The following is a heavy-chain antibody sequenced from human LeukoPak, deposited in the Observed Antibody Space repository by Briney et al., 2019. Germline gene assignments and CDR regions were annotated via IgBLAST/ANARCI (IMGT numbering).Heavy chain of an antibody. J-gene: IGHJ5*02. CDR1: GDSISSGDYY. Sequence: SQTLSLTCTVSGDSISSGDYYWSWIRQPPGKGLEWIGYIYYTGNTYYNPSLKSRVTISADTSKNQFSLKLTSVAAADTAVYYCVRVGLHSGSYYWFDPWGQGTLVTVSS. V-gene: IGHV4-30-4*08. CDR2: IYYTGNT. CDR3: VRVGLHSGSYYWFDP. D-gene: IGHD1-26*01.